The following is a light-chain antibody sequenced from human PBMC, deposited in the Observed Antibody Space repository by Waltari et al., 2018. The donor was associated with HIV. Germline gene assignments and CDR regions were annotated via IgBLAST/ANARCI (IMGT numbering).Light chain of an antibody. CDR1: ALTQQY. CDR3: QSADTGGTRV. V-gene: IGLV3-25*03. CDR2: TDT. J-gene: IGLJ1*01. Sequence: SFELTHPPSVSVSPGQTARITCSGDALTQQYTYWYQQKPGQAPVVVSYTDTERPSGIPGGFSGASSGTTVTLTISGVESEDGADDYCQSADTGGTRVFGPGTKVTVL.